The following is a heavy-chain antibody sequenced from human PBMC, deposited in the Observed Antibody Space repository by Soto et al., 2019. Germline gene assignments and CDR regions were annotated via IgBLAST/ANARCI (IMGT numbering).Heavy chain of an antibody. CDR3: ARDWLGCSGDSCHPGSPGYYYYGMDV. CDR2: IYYSGST. Sequence: SETLSLTCTVSGGSISFYHWSWIRQPPGKGLEWIGYIYYSGSTNYNPSLKSRVTISADTSKNQFSLRLTSVTAADTAVYYCARDWLGCSGDSCHPGSPGYYYYGMDVWGQGTTVTVSS. V-gene: IGHV4-59*12. D-gene: IGHD2-15*01. J-gene: IGHJ6*02. CDR1: GGSISFYH.